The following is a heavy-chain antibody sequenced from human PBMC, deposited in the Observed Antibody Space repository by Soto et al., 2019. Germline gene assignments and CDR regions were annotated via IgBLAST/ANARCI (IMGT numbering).Heavy chain of an antibody. CDR2: IRSVGHPI. J-gene: IGHJ6*02. CDR1: GFSFSTYD. CDR3: ARDPQRGYAGMDV. Sequence: EVQLVESGGGLVQPGGSLRLSCAASGFSFSTYDMNWVRQAPGKGLEWVSYIRSVGHPIKSTDSVNGRFTISRDNAKNSLYLQMSGRRDEDTGVYYCARDPQRGYAGMDVWGQGTTVTVSS. V-gene: IGHV3-48*02. D-gene: IGHD5-12*01.